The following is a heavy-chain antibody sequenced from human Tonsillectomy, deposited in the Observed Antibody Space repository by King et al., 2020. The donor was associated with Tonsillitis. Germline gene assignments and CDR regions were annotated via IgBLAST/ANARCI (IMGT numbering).Heavy chain of an antibody. J-gene: IGHJ4*02. CDR2: IYYSGST. D-gene: IGHD2-21*02. V-gene: IGHV4-59*01. Sequence: QLQESGPGLVKPSETLSLTCTVSGGSISSYYWSWIRQPPGKGLELIGYIYYSGSTNYNPSLESRVTISVDTSKNQFSLKLSSVTAADTAVYYCARGAFPLQSTFDYWGQGTLVTVSS. CDR3: ARGAFPLQSTFDY. CDR1: GGSISSYY.